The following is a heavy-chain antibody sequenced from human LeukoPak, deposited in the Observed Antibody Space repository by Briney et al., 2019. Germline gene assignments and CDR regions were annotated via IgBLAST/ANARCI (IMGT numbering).Heavy chain of an antibody. Sequence: GESLRLSCAASGFTFSSYSMNWVRQAPGKGLEWVAYISSSSSTIYYADSVKGRFTISRDNAKNSLYLQMNSLRAEDTAVYYCAREPTTVIASFDYWGQGTLVTVSS. D-gene: IGHD4-17*01. CDR2: ISSSSSTI. CDR1: GFTFSSYS. CDR3: AREPTTVIASFDY. V-gene: IGHV3-48*01. J-gene: IGHJ4*02.